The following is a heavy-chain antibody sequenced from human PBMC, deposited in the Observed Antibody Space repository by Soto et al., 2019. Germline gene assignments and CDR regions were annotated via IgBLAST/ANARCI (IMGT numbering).Heavy chain of an antibody. CDR3: AKDRRGYSYDWDRAGGVDV. Sequence: HPGGSLRLSCAASGFSFSSYGMHWVRQAPGKGLEWVAVISYDGSNKYYADSAKGRFTISRDNSKNTLNLQMSSLRAADTAVYYCAKDRRGYSYDWDRAGGVDVWGQGTTVTVSS. V-gene: IGHV3-30*18. CDR2: ISYDGSNK. CDR1: GFSFSSYG. D-gene: IGHD5-18*01. J-gene: IGHJ6*02.